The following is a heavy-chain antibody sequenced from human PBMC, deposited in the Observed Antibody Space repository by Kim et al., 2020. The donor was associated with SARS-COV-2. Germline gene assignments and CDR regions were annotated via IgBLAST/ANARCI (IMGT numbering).Heavy chain of an antibody. J-gene: IGHJ3*02. V-gene: IGHV3-9*01. CDR1: GFTFDDYA. CDR2: ISWNSGSI. D-gene: IGHD6-13*01. CDR3: AKDGGSSWYGAFDI. Sequence: GGSLRLSCAASGFTFDDYAMYWVRQAPGKGLEWVSGISWNSGSIGYADSVKGRFTISRDNAKNSLYLQMNSLRAEDTALYYCAKDGGSSWYGAFDIWGQGTMVTVSS.